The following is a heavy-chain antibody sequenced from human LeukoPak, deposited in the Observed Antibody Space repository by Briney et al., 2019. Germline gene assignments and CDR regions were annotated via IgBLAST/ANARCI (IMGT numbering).Heavy chain of an antibody. J-gene: IGHJ6*03. V-gene: IGHV1-18*01. CDR1: GYTFTSYG. CDR3: ARAEGLLWFGELPRYYYYMDV. D-gene: IGHD3-10*01. Sequence: ASVKVSCKASGYTFTSYGISWVRQAPGQGLEWMGWISAYNGNTNYAQKLQGRVTMTTDTSTSTAYMELRSLRSDDTAVYYCARAEGLLWFGELPRYYYYMDVWGKGTTVTISS. CDR2: ISAYNGNT.